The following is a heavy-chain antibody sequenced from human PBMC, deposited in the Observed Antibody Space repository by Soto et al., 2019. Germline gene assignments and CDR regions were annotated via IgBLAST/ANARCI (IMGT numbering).Heavy chain of an antibody. CDR2: ISAYNGNT. CDR3: AGLGYCSSTSCSPVSFDY. J-gene: IGHJ4*02. D-gene: IGHD2-2*01. CDR1: GYTFTSYG. V-gene: IGHV1-18*01. Sequence: QVQLVQSGAEVKKPGASVKVSCKASGYTFTSYGISWVRQAPGQGLEWMGWISAYNGNTNYAQKLQGRVTMTTDTSKSTGYMELRSLRSDDTAVYYCAGLGYCSSTSCSPVSFDYWGQGTLVTVSS.